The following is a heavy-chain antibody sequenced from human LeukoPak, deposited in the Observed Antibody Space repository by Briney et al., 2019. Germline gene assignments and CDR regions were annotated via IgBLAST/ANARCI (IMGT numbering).Heavy chain of an antibody. J-gene: IGHJ4*02. D-gene: IGHD2-8*01. CDR1: EFIVTNYH. V-gene: IGHV3-66*02. Sequence: GGSLRLSCAASEFIVTNYHMNWVRQAPGKGLEWVSNIFDDGTTYYADSVKDRFTISRDISKNTAYLQMNSLRVEDTAVYYCARDPNDGYAFLDYWGQGTVVTVSS. CDR3: ARDPNDGYAFLDY. CDR2: IFDDGTT.